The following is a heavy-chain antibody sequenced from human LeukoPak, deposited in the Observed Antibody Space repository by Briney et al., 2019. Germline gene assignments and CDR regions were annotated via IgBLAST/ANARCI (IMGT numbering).Heavy chain of an antibody. Sequence: PSETLSLTCTVSGGSISSGGNYWSWIRQHPGKGLEWIGYIYYSGSTYYNPSLKSRVTISVDTSKNQFSLKLSSVTAADTAVYYCARDRRLSFDYWGQGTLVTVSS. CDR2: IYYSGST. D-gene: IGHD3-16*02. J-gene: IGHJ4*02. CDR3: ARDRRLSFDY. CDR1: GGSISSGGNY. V-gene: IGHV4-31*03.